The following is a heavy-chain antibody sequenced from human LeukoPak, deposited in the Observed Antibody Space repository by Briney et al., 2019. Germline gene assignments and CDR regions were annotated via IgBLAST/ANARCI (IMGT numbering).Heavy chain of an antibody. CDR3: AKDMMSRVRVVVVMVFDC. D-gene: IGHD3-22*01. CDR1: GFPFSSYA. CDR2: LSGSGGSK. Sequence: GGSLRLSCAASGFPFSSYAMSWVRQAPGKGLEWVSALSGSGGSKYEAVSVKGQFTISRDNSKNTLYLQMNSLRAEDTAVYYCAKDMMSRVRVVVVMVFDCWGQGTLVTVSS. V-gene: IGHV3-23*01. J-gene: IGHJ4*02.